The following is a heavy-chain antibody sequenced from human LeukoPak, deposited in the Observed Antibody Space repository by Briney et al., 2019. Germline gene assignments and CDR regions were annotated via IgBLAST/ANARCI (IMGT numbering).Heavy chain of an antibody. V-gene: IGHV3-9*01. CDR1: GFTFDGYA. CDR2: ISWNSGSI. J-gene: IGHJ4*02. Sequence: PGGSLRLSCAASGFTFDGYAMHWVRQAPGKGLEWVSGISWNSGSIGYADSVKGRFTISRDNAKNSLYLQMNSLRAEDTALYYCAKAFMGGWYADYWGQGTLVTVSS. D-gene: IGHD6-19*01. CDR3: AKAFMGGWYADY.